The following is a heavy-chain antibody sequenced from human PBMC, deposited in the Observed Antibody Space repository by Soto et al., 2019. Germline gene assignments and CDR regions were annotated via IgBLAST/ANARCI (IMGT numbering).Heavy chain of an antibody. D-gene: IGHD6-19*01. CDR2: ISPHNDRT. CDR1: GYTFTSYD. V-gene: IGHV1-18*01. Sequence: ASVKVSCKASGYTFTSYDINWLRQSTGQGLEWMGWISPHNDRTKYARRFQDRVTMTTETPTSTVYMELGSLRSDYTAVYYCARDLYYSSGRYFDHDAFDIWGQGTVVTVSS. CDR3: ARDLYYSSGRYFDHDAFDI. J-gene: IGHJ3*02.